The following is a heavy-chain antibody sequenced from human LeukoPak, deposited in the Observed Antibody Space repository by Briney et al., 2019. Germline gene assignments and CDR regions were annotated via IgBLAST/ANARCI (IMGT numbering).Heavy chain of an antibody. CDR3: ARDNMVRVWATWYFDL. CDR1: GGSISSYY. Sequence: SETQSLTCTVSGGSISSYYWSWIRQPAGKGQEWIGRIYTSGSTNYNPSLKSRVTMSVDTSKNQFSLKLSSVTASDTAVYYCARDNMVRVWATWYFDLWGRGTLVTVSS. CDR2: IYTSGST. D-gene: IGHD3-10*01. V-gene: IGHV4-4*07. J-gene: IGHJ2*01.